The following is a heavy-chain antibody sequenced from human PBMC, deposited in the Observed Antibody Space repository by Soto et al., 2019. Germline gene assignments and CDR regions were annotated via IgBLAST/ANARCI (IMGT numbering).Heavy chain of an antibody. V-gene: IGHV3-21*01. D-gene: IGHD6-13*01. J-gene: IGHJ4*02. Sequence: EVQLVESGGGLVKPGGSLRLSCAASGFTFSSYSMNWVRQAPGKGLEWVSSISSSSSYIYYADSVKGRFTISRDNDKNSLYLQTNNLRAEDTAVDYCARSSSWSHMESYFDYWGQGTLVTVSS. CDR2: ISSSSSYI. CDR3: ARSSSWSHMESYFDY. CDR1: GFTFSSYS.